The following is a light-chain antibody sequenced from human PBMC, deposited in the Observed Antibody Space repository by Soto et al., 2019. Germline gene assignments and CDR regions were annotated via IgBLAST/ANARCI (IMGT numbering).Light chain of an antibody. CDR3: QQYGSSPT. Sequence: IVLTQSPANLSVSPGERATLSCRASQSVSSSYLAWYQQKPGQAPRLLIYGASSRATGIPDRFSGSGSGTDFTLTISRLEPEDFAVYYCQQYGSSPTFGQGTKVDIK. CDR1: QSVSSSY. J-gene: IGKJ1*01. CDR2: GAS. V-gene: IGKV3-20*01.